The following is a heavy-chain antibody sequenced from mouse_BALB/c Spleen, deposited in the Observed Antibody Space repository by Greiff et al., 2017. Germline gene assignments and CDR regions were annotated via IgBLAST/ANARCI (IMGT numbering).Heavy chain of an antibody. J-gene: IGHJ1*01. CDR1: GYSITSDYA. Sequence: ESGPGLVKPSQSLSLTCTVTGYSITSDYAWNWIRQFPGNKLEWMGYISYSGSTSYNPSLKSRISITRDTSKNQFFLQLNSVTTEDTATYYCARSPYYGNYGYFDVWGAGTTVTVSS. CDR2: ISYSGST. D-gene: IGHD2-10*01. CDR3: ARSPYYGNYGYFDV. V-gene: IGHV3-2*02.